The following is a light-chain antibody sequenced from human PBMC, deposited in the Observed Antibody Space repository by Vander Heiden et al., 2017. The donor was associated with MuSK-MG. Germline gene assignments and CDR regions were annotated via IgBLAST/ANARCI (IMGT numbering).Light chain of an antibody. Sequence: DIQMTQSPPSLSASLGDTVTITCRASQGVSSYLAWYQQKPGKAPKSLIYAASKLQSGVPSNFSGSGSGRDFTLTIISLQPEDFATYYCQQYQSSPYTFGQGTKLEIK. CDR3: QQYQSSPYT. V-gene: IGKV1-16*02. CDR1: QGVSSY. J-gene: IGKJ2*01. CDR2: AAS.